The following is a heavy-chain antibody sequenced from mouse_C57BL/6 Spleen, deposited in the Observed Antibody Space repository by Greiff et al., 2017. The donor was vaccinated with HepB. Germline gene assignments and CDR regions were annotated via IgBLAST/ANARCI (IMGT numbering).Heavy chain of an antibody. J-gene: IGHJ4*01. D-gene: IGHD2-1*01. V-gene: IGHV1-82*01. CDR1: GYAFSSSW. Sequence: QVQLKESGPELVKPGASVKISCKASGYAFSSSWMNWVKQRPGKGLEWIGRIYPGDGDTNYNGKFKGKATLTADKSSSTAYMQLSSLTSDDSAVYFCARSRAYGNYGVDYWGQGTSVTVSS. CDR3: ARSRAYGNYGVDY. CDR2: IYPGDGDT.